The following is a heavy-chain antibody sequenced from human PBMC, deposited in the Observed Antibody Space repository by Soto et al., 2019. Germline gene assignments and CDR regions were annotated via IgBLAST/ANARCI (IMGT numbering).Heavy chain of an antibody. CDR1: GGSISSSSYY. J-gene: IGHJ4*02. Sequence: QLQLQESGPGLVKPSETLSLTCTVSGGSISSSSYYWGWIHQPPGKGLEWIGSIYYSGSTYYNPSLKSRVTISVDTSKNQFSLKLSSVTAADTAVYYCARQSSAYGSGSTVDYWGQGTLVTVSS. D-gene: IGHD3-10*01. V-gene: IGHV4-39*01. CDR2: IYYSGST. CDR3: ARQSSAYGSGSTVDY.